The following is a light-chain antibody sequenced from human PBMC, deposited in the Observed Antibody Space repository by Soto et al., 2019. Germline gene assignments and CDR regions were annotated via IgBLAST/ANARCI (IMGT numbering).Light chain of an antibody. Sequence: EIVMTQSPATLSLSPWERATLSCRASQSVSSYLACYQQKPGQAPRLLIYDASNRATGIPARFSGSGSGTDFTLTISSLEPEDFAVYYCQQRSNWPLITFGQGTRLEIK. V-gene: IGKV3-11*01. CDR3: QQRSNWPLIT. CDR1: QSVSSY. CDR2: DAS. J-gene: IGKJ5*01.